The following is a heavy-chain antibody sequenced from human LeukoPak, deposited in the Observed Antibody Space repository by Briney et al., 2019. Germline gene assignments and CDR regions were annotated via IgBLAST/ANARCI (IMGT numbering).Heavy chain of an antibody. V-gene: IGHV3-23*01. CDR2: ISGSGGST. Sequence: GGSLRLSCAAPGFTFSSYAMSWVRQAPGKGLEWVSAISGSGGSTYYADSVKGRFTISRDNSKNTLYLQMNSLRAEDTAVYYCAKDSPTRGLVVVISPLVLWGQGTLVTVSS. D-gene: IGHD3-22*01. J-gene: IGHJ4*02. CDR1: GFTFSSYA. CDR3: AKDSPTRGLVVVISPLVL.